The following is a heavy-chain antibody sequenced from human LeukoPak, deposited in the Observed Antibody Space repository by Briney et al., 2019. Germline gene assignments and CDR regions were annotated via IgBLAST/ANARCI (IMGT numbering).Heavy chain of an antibody. V-gene: IGHV3-7*03. CDR2: IKQDGSEK. J-gene: IGHJ4*02. CDR3: AKGGDSSGYFAPFYS. Sequence: GGSLRLSCGASGFTFSSYCMSWVRQAPGKGLEWVANIKQDGSEKYYVDSVKGRFTISRDNAKNSLYLQMNSLRAEDMALYYCAKGGDSSGYFAPFYSWGQGTLVTVSS. D-gene: IGHD3-22*01. CDR1: GFTFSSYC.